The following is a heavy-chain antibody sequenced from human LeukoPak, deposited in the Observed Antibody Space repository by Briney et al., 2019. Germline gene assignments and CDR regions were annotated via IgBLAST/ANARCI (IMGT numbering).Heavy chain of an antibody. CDR2: MDNGGSGT. CDR3: ARGGGWDTIFRVVQYMDV. V-gene: IGHV3-74*01. Sequence: GGSLRLSCAASGFTFSGYWMHWVRQVPEKGLVLVSRMDNGGSGTTYADSVKGRFTVSRDNAKNTLYLQMNSLRAEDTAIYYCARGGGWDTIFRVVQYMDVWGKGTTVTDSS. J-gene: IGHJ6*03. D-gene: IGHD3-3*01. CDR1: GFTFSGYW.